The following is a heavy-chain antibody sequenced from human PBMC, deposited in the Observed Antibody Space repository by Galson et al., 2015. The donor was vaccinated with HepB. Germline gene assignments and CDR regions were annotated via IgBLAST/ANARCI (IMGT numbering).Heavy chain of an antibody. D-gene: IGHD2-15*01. V-gene: IGHV3-30*18. Sequence: SLRLSCAASGFTFSSYGMHWVRQAPGKGLEWVAVISYDGSNKYYADSVKGRFTISRDNSKNTLYLQMNSLRAEDTAVYYCAKIPDCSGGSCYPTDAFDIWGQGTMVTVSS. CDR2: ISYDGSNK. CDR1: GFTFSSYG. J-gene: IGHJ3*02. CDR3: AKIPDCSGGSCYPTDAFDI.